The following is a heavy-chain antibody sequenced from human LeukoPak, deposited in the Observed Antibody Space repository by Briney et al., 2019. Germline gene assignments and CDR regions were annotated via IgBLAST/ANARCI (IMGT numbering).Heavy chain of an antibody. CDR2: IRDEGGST. V-gene: IGHV3-64*01. Sequence: GGSLTLSCAASGFTFCIYAMLWLRHAPGKGREYVSAIRDEGGSTHYAHSVKGRFIISRDNSKNTLYLQMDSLRPEDTAVYFCARVDGTGWDDAFDYWGQGTLVTVSS. CDR3: ARVDGTGWDDAFDY. J-gene: IGHJ4*02. CDR1: GFTFCIYA. D-gene: IGHD6-19*01.